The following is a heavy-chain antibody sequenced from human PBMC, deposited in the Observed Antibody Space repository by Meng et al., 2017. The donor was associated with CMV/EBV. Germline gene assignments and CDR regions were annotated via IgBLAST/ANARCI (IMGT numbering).Heavy chain of an antibody. V-gene: IGHV1-46*01. CDR3: ARVSGWYTGGYYYYYGMDV. Sequence: ASVKVSCKASGYTFTSYYMHWVRQAPGQGLEWMGIINPSGGSTSYAQKFQGRVTMTRDTSTSTVYMELSSLRSEDTAVYYCARVSGWYTGGYYYYYGMDVWGQGTTVTVSS. CDR1: GYTFTSYY. J-gene: IGHJ6*02. D-gene: IGHD6-19*01. CDR2: INPSGGST.